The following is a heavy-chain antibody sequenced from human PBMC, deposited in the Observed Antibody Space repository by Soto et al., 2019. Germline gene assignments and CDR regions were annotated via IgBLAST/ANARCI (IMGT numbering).Heavy chain of an antibody. CDR2: IYYSGST. CDR1: GGSISSSSYY. Sequence: QLQLQESGPGLVKPSETLSLTCTVSGGSISSSSYYWGWIRQPPGKGLEWIATIYYSGSTYYNPSLKSRVTISVDTSTNQFSLKRSSVTAADTAVYYCARRASGSYSDYWGQGTLVTVSS. D-gene: IGHD3-10*01. CDR3: ARRASGSYSDY. V-gene: IGHV4-39*01. J-gene: IGHJ4*02.